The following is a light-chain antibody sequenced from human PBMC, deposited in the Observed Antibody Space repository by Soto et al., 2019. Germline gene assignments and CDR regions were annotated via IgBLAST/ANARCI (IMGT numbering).Light chain of an antibody. CDR3: QQYSNWPQT. J-gene: IGKJ1*01. V-gene: IGKV3-15*01. CDR2: GAS. CDR1: QSVSSN. Sequence: EVVMTQAPVTLSVSPGERATLSCRASQSVSSNLAWYQQKPGQAPRLLIYGASTRATGIPARFSGSGSGTEFTLTISSLQSEDFAVYYCQQYSNWPQTFGQGTKVDIK.